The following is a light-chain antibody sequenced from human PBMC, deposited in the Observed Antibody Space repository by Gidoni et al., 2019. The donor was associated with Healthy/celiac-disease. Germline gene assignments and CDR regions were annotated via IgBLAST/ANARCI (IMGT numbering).Light chain of an antibody. CDR1: QSVSSY. V-gene: IGKV3-11*01. CDR2: DAS. CDR3: QQRSHWPLLT. J-gene: IGKJ4*01. Sequence: EREWTESAATLSLSPGERATLSCRASQSVSSYLAWYQQKPGQAPRLLIYDASNRATGIPARFRGSGSATVFTLTLRSLAPEDFAVYYCQQRSHWPLLTFGGGTKVEIK.